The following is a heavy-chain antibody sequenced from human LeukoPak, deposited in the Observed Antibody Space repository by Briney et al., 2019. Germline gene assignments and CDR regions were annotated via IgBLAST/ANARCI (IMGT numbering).Heavy chain of an antibody. D-gene: IGHD3-22*01. J-gene: IGHJ4*02. CDR2: IYHSGST. CDR3: AREGGPVGYYDSSGLFVY. CDR1: GYSISSGYY. V-gene: IGHV4-38-2*02. Sequence: PSETLSLTCTVSGYSISSGYYWGWIRQPPGKGLEWIGSIYHSGSTYYNPSLKSRVTISVDTSKNQFSLKLSSVTAADTAVYYCAREGGPVGYYDSSGLFVYWGQGTLVTVSS.